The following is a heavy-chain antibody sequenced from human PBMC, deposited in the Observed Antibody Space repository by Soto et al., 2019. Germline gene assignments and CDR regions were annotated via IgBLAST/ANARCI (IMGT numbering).Heavy chain of an antibody. Sequence: SVKVSCKASGGTFSSYAISWVRQAPGQGLEWMGGIIPIFGTANYAQKFQGRVTITADESTSTAYMELSSLRSEDTAVYYCARDSEGYYYDSSGRRLNWFDPWG. CDR1: GGTFSSYA. J-gene: IGHJ5*02. CDR2: IIPIFGTA. CDR3: ARDSEGYYYDSSGRRLNWFDP. D-gene: IGHD3-22*01. V-gene: IGHV1-69*13.